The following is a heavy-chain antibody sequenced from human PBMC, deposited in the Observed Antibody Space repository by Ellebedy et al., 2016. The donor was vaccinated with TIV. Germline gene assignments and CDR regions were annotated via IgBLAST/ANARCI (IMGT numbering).Heavy chain of an antibody. V-gene: IGHV3-33*06. D-gene: IGHD6-19*01. CDR1: GFTFSNYG. Sequence: GGSLRLXXAASGFTFSNYGMHWVRQAPGKGLEWVAVIWFDGSKKDYADAVKGRFSISRDNSKNTLYLQMNSLRAEDTALYYCAKRDSSGWYYFDYWGQGTLVTVSS. CDR3: AKRDSSGWYYFDY. J-gene: IGHJ4*02. CDR2: IWFDGSKK.